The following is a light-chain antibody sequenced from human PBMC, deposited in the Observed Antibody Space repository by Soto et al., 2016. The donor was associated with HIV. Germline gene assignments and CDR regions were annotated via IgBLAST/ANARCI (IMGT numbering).Light chain of an antibody. V-gene: IGKV1-5*03. CDR1: QSISMY. Sequence: DIQMTQSPSTLSASVGDRVTLTCRASQSISMYLAWYQQKPGKAPNLLIYRASSLESGDPSRFSGSGSGTEFTLTINSLQPDDFGTYYCQQYQTYPLTFGGGTKGGDQT. J-gene: IGKJ4*01. CDR2: RAS. CDR3: QQYQTYPLT.